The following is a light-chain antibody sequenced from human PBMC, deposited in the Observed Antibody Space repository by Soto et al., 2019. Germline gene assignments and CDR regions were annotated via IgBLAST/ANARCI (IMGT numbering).Light chain of an antibody. CDR1: QDIKNY. Sequence: DIQMTQSPSSLSASVGDRVTITCQASQDIKNYLNWYQQKSGKAPKLLIYKASTLESGVPSRFSGSGSGTEFTLAISSLQPEDFATYYCQQYNDLSTFGGGTKVDIK. V-gene: IGKV1-5*03. CDR2: KAS. CDR3: QQYNDLST. J-gene: IGKJ4*01.